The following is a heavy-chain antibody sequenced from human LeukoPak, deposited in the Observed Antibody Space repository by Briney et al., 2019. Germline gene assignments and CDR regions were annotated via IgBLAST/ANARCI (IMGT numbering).Heavy chain of an antibody. CDR3: ARDLGPDCSSTRCYALDV. D-gene: IGHD2-2*01. Sequence: SETLSLTRTVSGGSISSYFWSWIRQPAGKGLEWIGRIYTSGITNYNPSLKSRVTMSVDTSKNQFSLKLSSVTAADTAVYYCARDLGPDCSSTRCYALDVWGQGTTVTVSS. CDR2: IYTSGIT. CDR1: GGSISSYF. J-gene: IGHJ6*02. V-gene: IGHV4-4*07.